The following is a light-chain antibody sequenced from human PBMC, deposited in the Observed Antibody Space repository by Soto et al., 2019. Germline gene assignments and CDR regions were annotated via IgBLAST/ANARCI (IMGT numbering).Light chain of an antibody. CDR2: EVS. J-gene: IGLJ1*01. CDR3: SSYTTSSTRV. Sequence: QSALTQPASVSGSPGQSIAISCTGSSSDVGFYNYVSWYQQHPGEVPTLILFEVSNRPSGVSTRFSGSKSGNTASLTISGLQAEDEAAYYCSSYTTSSTRVLGTGTKLTVL. V-gene: IGLV2-14*01. CDR1: SSDVGFYNY.